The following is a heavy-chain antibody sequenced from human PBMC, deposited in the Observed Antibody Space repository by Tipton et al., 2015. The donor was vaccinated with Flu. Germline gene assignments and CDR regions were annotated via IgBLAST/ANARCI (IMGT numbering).Heavy chain of an antibody. J-gene: IGHJ6*02. Sequence: QLVQSGPEVKKPGSSVKVSCKASGGTFSSYAISWVRQAPGQGLEWMGGIIPILGIANYAQKFQGRVTITADKSTSTAYMELSSLRSEDTAVYYCARAPNYDFWSGYYTDYYYYYGMDVWGQGTTVTVSS. CDR3: ARAPNYDFWSGYYTDYYYYYGMDV. CDR2: IIPILGIA. D-gene: IGHD3-3*01. CDR1: GGTFSSYA. V-gene: IGHV1-69*09.